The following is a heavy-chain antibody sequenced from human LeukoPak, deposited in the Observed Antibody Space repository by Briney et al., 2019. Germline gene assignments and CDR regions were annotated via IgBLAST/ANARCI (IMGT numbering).Heavy chain of an antibody. Sequence: GGSLRLSCAASGFPFSPYSMHWVRQAPGKGLEWVALISYDGSNKYYADSVKGRFTISRDNSKNTLYLQVNSLRVEDTALYCCARDHLHGSYSSSSGGAFDIWGQGTMVTVSS. CDR1: GFPFSPYS. J-gene: IGHJ3*02. D-gene: IGHD6-6*01. CDR2: ISYDGSNK. CDR3: ARDHLHGSYSSSSGGAFDI. V-gene: IGHV3-30*04.